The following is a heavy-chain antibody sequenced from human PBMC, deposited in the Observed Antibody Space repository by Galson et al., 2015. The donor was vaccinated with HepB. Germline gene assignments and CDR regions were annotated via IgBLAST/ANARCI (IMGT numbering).Heavy chain of an antibody. CDR2: INTNTGNT. J-gene: IGHJ4*02. D-gene: IGHD3-22*01. Sequence: SVKVSCKASGYTFTSYAKNWVRQAPGQGLEWMGWINTNTGNTTYAQGFTGRVVFSLDTSVSTAYLQISSLKAEDTAVYYCARAGYYDSSGFDYWGQGTLVTVSS. CDR3: ARAGYYDSSGFDY. V-gene: IGHV7-4-1*02. CDR1: GYTFTSYA.